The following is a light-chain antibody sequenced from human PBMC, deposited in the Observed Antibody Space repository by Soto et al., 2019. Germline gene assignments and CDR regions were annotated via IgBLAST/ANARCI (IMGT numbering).Light chain of an antibody. J-gene: IGKJ4*01. V-gene: IGKV3-15*01. CDR1: QSVSSN. CDR3: QQYNTWPLT. CDR2: GAS. Sequence: EIVMTQSPATLSVSPGERATLSCRARQSVSSNLAWYQQKPGQPPRLLIYGASTRATGIPARFSGSGSETDFTLTISSLQSEDFAVYYCQQYNTWPLTFGGGTKVDI.